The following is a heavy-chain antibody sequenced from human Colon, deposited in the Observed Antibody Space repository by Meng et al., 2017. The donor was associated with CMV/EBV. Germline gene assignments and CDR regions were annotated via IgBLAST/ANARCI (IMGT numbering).Heavy chain of an antibody. D-gene: IGHD3-10*01. CDR1: RGSISSGDYY. CDR2: IYYSGST. V-gene: IGHV4-30-4*08. Sequence: VSRGSISSGDYYWSWIRQPPGKGLEWIGYIYYSGSTYYNPSLKSRVTISVDTSKNQFSLKLSSVTAADTAVYYCARDQPPGYGMDVWGQGTTVTVSS. J-gene: IGHJ6*02. CDR3: ARDQPPGYGMDV.